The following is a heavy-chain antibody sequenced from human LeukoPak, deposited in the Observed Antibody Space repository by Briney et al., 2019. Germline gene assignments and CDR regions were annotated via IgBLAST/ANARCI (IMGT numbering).Heavy chain of an antibody. Sequence: GGSLRLSCAASGFTFSSYAMSWVRQAPGEGLEWVANIKQDGSEKYYVDSVKSRFTISRDNAKNSLYLQMNSLRAEDTAVYYCARDILTGSQSRFQHWGQGTLVTVSS. CDR1: GFTFSSYA. J-gene: IGHJ1*01. D-gene: IGHD3-9*01. CDR2: IKQDGSEK. V-gene: IGHV3-7*01. CDR3: ARDILTGSQSRFQH.